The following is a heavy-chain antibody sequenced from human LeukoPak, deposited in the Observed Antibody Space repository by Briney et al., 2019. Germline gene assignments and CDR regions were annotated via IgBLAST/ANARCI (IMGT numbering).Heavy chain of an antibody. Sequence: GASVKVSCKASGGTFSSYAISWVRQAPGQGLEWMGGIIPIFGTANYAQKFQGRVTITADESTSTAYMELSSLRSEDTAVYYCARGQVEGSGSYYNLDKWGQGTLVTVSS. CDR3: ARGQVEGSGSYYNLDK. D-gene: IGHD3-10*01. J-gene: IGHJ4*02. CDR2: IIPIFGTA. V-gene: IGHV1-69*13. CDR1: GGTFSSYA.